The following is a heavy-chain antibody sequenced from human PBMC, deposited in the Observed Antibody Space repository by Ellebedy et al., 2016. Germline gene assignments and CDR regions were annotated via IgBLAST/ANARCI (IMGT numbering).Heavy chain of an antibody. Sequence: SETLSLTCAVYGGSFSGYYWSWIRQPPGKGLEWIGEINHSGSTNYNPSLKSRVTISVDTSKNQFSLKLSSVTAADTAVYYCARAWPGLAAAGFDPWGQGTLVTVSS. V-gene: IGHV4-34*01. J-gene: IGHJ5*02. CDR2: INHSGST. CDR3: ARAWPGLAAAGFDP. D-gene: IGHD6-13*01. CDR1: GGSFSGYY.